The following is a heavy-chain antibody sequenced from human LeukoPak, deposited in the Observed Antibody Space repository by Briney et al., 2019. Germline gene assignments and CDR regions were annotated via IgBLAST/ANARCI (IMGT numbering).Heavy chain of an antibody. D-gene: IGHD5-24*01. V-gene: IGHV3-7*03. Sequence: GRSLRLSCAASGFTFSSYWMSWVRQAPGRGLEWVAIIKQDGSEKYYVDSVKGRFTISRDNAKNSLYLQMNSLRAEDTAVYYCAREWPYYFDYWGQGTLVTVSS. J-gene: IGHJ4*02. CDR2: IKQDGSEK. CDR3: AREWPYYFDY. CDR1: GFTFSSYW.